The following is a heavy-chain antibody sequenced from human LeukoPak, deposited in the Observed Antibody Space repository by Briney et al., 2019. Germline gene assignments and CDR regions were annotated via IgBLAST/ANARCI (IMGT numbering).Heavy chain of an antibody. D-gene: IGHD6-19*01. CDR1: GFTFSGYG. V-gene: IGHV3-30*02. J-gene: IGHJ6*02. Sequence: GGSLRLSCAASGFTFSGYGMHWVRQAPGKGLEWVAFIRYDGSNKYYADSVKGRFTISRDNSKNTLYLQMNSLRAEDTAVYYCARDGEAGRFEYYYSGMDVWGQGTTVTVSS. CDR2: IRYDGSNK. CDR3: ARDGEAGRFEYYYSGMDV.